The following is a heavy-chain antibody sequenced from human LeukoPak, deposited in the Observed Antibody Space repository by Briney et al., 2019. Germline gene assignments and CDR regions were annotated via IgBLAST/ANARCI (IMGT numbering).Heavy chain of an antibody. Sequence: ASVKVSCKASGYTFTGYYMQWVRQAPGQGLEWMGWINPSSGGTNYAQKFQGRVTMTRDTSISTAYMELSRLRSDDTAVYYCAREIVAGTSGYYYYYMDVWGKGTTVTVSS. CDR3: AREIVAGTSGYYYYYMDV. V-gene: IGHV1-2*02. D-gene: IGHD6-19*01. J-gene: IGHJ6*03. CDR1: GYTFTGYY. CDR2: INPSSGGT.